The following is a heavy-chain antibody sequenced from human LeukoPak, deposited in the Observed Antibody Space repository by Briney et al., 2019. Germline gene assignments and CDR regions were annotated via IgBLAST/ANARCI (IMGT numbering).Heavy chain of an antibody. D-gene: IGHD5-18*01. V-gene: IGHV1-46*01. CDR3: ARESPSRSYGYVL. J-gene: IGHJ4*02. CDR1: GYTFTSYY. Sequence: ASVKVSCKASGYTFTSYYMHWVRQAPGQGLEWMGIINPSGGSTSYAQKFQGRVTMTRDMSTSTAYMELSSLRSEDTAVYYCARESPSRSYGYVLWGQGTLVTVSS. CDR2: INPSGGST.